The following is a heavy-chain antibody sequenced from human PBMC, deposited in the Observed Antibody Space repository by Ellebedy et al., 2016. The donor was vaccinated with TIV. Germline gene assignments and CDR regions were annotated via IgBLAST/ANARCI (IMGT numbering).Heavy chain of an antibody. CDR1: GFTFSSYS. J-gene: IGHJ6*02. V-gene: IGHV3-21*01. D-gene: IGHD3-16*01. CDR3: ARDSWGDYGMDV. Sequence: GESLKISCAASGFTFSSYSMNWVRQAPGKGLEWVSSISSSSSYIYYADSVKGRFTISRDNAKNSLYLQMNSLRAEDTAVYYCARDSWGDYGMDVWGQGTTVTVSS. CDR2: ISSSSSYI.